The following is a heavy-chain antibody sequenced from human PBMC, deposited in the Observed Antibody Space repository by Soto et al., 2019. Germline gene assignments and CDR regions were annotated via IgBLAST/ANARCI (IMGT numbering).Heavy chain of an antibody. CDR2: ISSTTNYI. CDR3: ARESEDLTSNFDY. V-gene: IGHV3-21*06. Sequence: AGSLRLSCAASGFTFSSYSMNWVRQAPGKGLEWVSSISSTTNYIYYGDSMKGRFTISRDNAKNSLYLEMNSLRAEDTAVYYCARESEDLTSNFDYWGQGTLVTVSS. CDR1: GFTFSSYS. J-gene: IGHJ4*02.